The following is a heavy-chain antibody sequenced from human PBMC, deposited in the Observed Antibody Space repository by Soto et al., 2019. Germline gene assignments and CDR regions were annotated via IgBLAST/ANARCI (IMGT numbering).Heavy chain of an antibody. V-gene: IGHV3-48*03. D-gene: IGHD3-16*01. CDR1: GFTLSSYE. CDR2: ISSSGSTI. J-gene: IGHJ4*02. CDR3: ARDPGFWGFDY. Sequence: GGSLRLSCAASGFTLSSYEMNWVRQAPGKGLEWVSYISSSGSTIYYADSVKGRFTISRDNAKNSLYLQMNSLRAEDTAVYYCARDPGFWGFDYWGQGTLVTVSS.